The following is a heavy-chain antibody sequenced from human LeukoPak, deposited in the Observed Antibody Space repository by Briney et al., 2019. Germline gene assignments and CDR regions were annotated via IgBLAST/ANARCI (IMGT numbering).Heavy chain of an antibody. J-gene: IGHJ4*01. CDR2: ISSGSSTI. D-gene: IGHD1-14*01. CDR3: PRETDRGPKSRYGYFDY. V-gene: IGHV3-48*01. CDR1: RFTFRIDS. Sequence: PGGSLRLSCAPCRFTFRIDSTSCGRQAPGQGLEWGSYISSGSSTIYSADSVKGRFTISRYNAKNSLYLQMNSLRAEDTAVYYCPRETDRGPKSRYGYFDYLGPRTPATVSS.